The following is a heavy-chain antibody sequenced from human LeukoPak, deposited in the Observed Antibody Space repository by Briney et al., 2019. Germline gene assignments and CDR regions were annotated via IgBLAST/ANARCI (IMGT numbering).Heavy chain of an antibody. V-gene: IGHV1-69*01. CDR3: ARDVYYVRMGGNWFDP. Sequence: PVKVSCKASGGTFSSYAISWVRQAPGQGLEWMGGIIPIFGTANYAQKFQGRVTITADESTSTAYMELSSLRSEDTAVYYCARDVYYVRMGGNWFDPWGQGTLVTVSS. CDR1: GGTFSSYA. D-gene: IGHD3-10*02. J-gene: IGHJ5*02. CDR2: IIPIFGTA.